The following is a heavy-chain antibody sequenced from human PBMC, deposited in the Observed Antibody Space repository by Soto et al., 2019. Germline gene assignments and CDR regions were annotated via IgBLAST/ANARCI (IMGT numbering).Heavy chain of an antibody. J-gene: IGHJ4*02. D-gene: IGHD2-2*02. V-gene: IGHV4-30-2*01. CDR3: ARGGDCSSTSCYTPNFDY. CDR2: IYHSGST. CDR1: GGSISSGGYS. Sequence: QLQLQESGSGLVKPSQTLSLTCAVSGGSISSGGYSWSWIRQPPGKGLEWIGYIYHSGSTYYNPSLKSRVTISVDRSKNQFSLKLSSVTAADTAVYYCARGGDCSSTSCYTPNFDYWGQGTLVTVSS.